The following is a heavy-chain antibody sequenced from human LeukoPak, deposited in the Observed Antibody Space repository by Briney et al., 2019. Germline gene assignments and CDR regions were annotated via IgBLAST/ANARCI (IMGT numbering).Heavy chain of an antibody. V-gene: IGHV3-15*01. Sequence: GGSLRLSCAASGFTFSNAWMSWVRQAPGKGLEWVGRIKSKTDGGTTDYAAPVKGRFTISRDDSKNTLYLQMNSLKTEDTAVYYCTTVPYYYGSGSYFNIDYWGRGTLVTVSS. CDR1: GFTFSNAW. CDR3: TTVPYYYGSGSYFNIDY. CDR2: IKSKTDGGTT. J-gene: IGHJ4*02. D-gene: IGHD3-10*01.